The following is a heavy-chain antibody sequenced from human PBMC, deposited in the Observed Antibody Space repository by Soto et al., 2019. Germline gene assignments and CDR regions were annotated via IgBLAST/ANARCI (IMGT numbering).Heavy chain of an antibody. CDR1: GGSFSGYD. D-gene: IGHD6-19*01. Sequence: SETLSLTCAVYGGSFSGYDWSWIRQPPGKGLEWIGEINHSGSTNYNPSLKSRVTISVDTSKNQFSLKLSSVTAADTAVYYCARGRAWGSSGWYNWFDPWGQGTLVTVSS. V-gene: IGHV4-34*01. CDR2: INHSGST. J-gene: IGHJ5*02. CDR3: ARGRAWGSSGWYNWFDP.